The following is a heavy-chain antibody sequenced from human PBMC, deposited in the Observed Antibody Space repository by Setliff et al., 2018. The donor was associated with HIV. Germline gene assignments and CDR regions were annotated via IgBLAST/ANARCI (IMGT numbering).Heavy chain of an antibody. Sequence: GGSLRLSCAASEFTFSIYTMNWVRQAPGKGLEWVSSISYDSRFIYHADSMKGRFTISRDNAKKLVYLQMNSLRAEDTAIYYCARDRASSGYYARFDHWGQGTLVTVSS. CDR2: ISYDSRFI. D-gene: IGHD3-22*01. CDR1: EFTFSIYT. V-gene: IGHV3-21*01. CDR3: ARDRASSGYYARFDH. J-gene: IGHJ4*02.